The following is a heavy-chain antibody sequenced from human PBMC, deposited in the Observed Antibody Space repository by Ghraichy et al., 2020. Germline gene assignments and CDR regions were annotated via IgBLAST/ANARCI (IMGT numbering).Heavy chain of an antibody. D-gene: IGHD2-2*01. CDR1: GYTFTSYG. CDR3: ARDRTSLYCSSTSCYLAGNWFDP. V-gene: IGHV1-18*01. Sequence: ASVKVSCKASGYTFTSYGISWVRQAPGQGLEWMGWISAYNGDTNYAQKLQGRVTMTTDTSTSTAYMELRSLRSDDTAVYYCARDRTSLYCSSTSCYLAGNWFDPWGQGTLVTVSS. J-gene: IGHJ5*02. CDR2: ISAYNGDT.